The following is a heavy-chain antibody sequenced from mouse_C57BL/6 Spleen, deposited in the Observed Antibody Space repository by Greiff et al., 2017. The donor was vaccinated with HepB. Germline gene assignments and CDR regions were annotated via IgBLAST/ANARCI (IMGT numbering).Heavy chain of an antibody. J-gene: IGHJ4*01. CDR3: ARVAGGFYYAMDY. D-gene: IGHD1-1*02. V-gene: IGHV1-4*01. CDR2: INPSSGYT. Sequence: QVQLKQSGAELARPGASVKMSCKASGYTFTSYTMHWVKQRPGQGLEWIGYINPSSGYTKYNQKFKDKATLTADKSSSTAYMQLSSLTSEDSAVYYCARVAGGFYYAMDYWGQGTSVTVSS. CDR1: GYTFTSYT.